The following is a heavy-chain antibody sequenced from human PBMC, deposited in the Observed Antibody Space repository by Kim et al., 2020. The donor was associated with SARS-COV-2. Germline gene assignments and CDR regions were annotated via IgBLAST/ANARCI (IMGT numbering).Heavy chain of an antibody. V-gene: IGHV3-48*02. D-gene: IGHD2-21*01. Sequence: GGSLRLSCAASGFTFSSYSMNWVRQAPGKGLEWVSYISSSSSTIYYADSVKGRFTISRDNAKNSLYLQMNSLRDEDTAVYYCARGAYCGGDCYGDNAFDIWGQGTMVTVSS. CDR1: GFTFSSYS. J-gene: IGHJ3*02. CDR2: ISSSSSTI. CDR3: ARGAYCGGDCYGDNAFDI.